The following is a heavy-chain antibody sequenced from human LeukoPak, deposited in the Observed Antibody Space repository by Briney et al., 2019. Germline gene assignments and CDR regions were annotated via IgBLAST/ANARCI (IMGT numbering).Heavy chain of an antibody. CDR3: ARAPPTFIAVAGTRLDY. CDR1: GGSFSGYY. D-gene: IGHD6-19*01. V-gene: IGHV4-34*01. J-gene: IGHJ4*02. Sequence: PSETLSLTCAVSGGSFSGYYWSWIRQPPGKGLEWIGEINHSGSTNYNPSLKSRVTISVDTSKNQFSLKLSSVTAADTAVYYCARAPPTFIAVAGTRLDYWGQGTLVTVSS. CDR2: INHSGST.